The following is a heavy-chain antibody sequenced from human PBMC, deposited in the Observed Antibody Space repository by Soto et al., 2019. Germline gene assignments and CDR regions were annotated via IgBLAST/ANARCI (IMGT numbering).Heavy chain of an antibody. CDR3: ARAPIAAAGTLQV. V-gene: IGHV3-30-3*01. D-gene: IGHD6-13*01. CDR2: ISYDGSNK. J-gene: IGHJ4*02. CDR1: GFTFSSYA. Sequence: GGSLRLSCAASGFTFSSYAMHWVRQAPGKGLEWVAVISYDGSNKYYAESVKGRFTISRDNSKNTLYLQMNSLRAEDTAVYYCARAPIAAAGTLQVWGQGTLVTVSS.